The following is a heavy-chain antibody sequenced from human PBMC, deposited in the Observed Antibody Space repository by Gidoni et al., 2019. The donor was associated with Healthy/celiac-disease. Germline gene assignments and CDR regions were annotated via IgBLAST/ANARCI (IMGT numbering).Heavy chain of an antibody. V-gene: IGHV3-13*01. CDR1: GFTFSSYD. Sequence: EVQLVESGGGLVQPGGSLRLSCAASGFTFSSYDMLWVRQATGKGLEWVTAIGTAGDTYYPGSVKGRFTISRENAKNSLYLQMNSLRAGDTAVYYCARAAFSSSSSLYYYYMDVWGKGTTVTVSS. CDR2: IGTAGDT. CDR3: ARAAFSSSSSLYYYYMDV. J-gene: IGHJ6*03. D-gene: IGHD6-6*01.